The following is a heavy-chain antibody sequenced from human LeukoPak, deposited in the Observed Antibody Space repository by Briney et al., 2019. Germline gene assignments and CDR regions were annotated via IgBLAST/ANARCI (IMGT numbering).Heavy chain of an antibody. CDR2: ISGSGGRT. CDR3: ARVAGITGIRGFDP. Sequence: PGGSLRLSCAASGFTFSTYAMTWVRQGPGKGLEWVSAISGSGGRTYYADSVKGRFAISRDNSKNTLYLQMNSLRAEDTAVYYCARVAGITGIRGFDPWGQGTLVTVSS. CDR1: GFTFSTYA. V-gene: IGHV3-23*01. J-gene: IGHJ5*02. D-gene: IGHD1-20*01.